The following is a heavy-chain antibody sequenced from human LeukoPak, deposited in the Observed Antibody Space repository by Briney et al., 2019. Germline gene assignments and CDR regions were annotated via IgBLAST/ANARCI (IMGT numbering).Heavy chain of an antibody. V-gene: IGHV1-69*05. CDR1: GGTFSSYA. CDR2: IIPIFGTA. CDR3: ARDYGEWGRYYFDY. D-gene: IGHD1-26*01. Sequence: ASVKVSCKASGGTFSSYAISWVRQAPGQGLEWMGRIIPIFGTANYAQKFQGRVTITTDESTSTAYMELSGLRSEDTAVYYSARDYGEWGRYYFDYWGQGTLVTVSS. J-gene: IGHJ4*02.